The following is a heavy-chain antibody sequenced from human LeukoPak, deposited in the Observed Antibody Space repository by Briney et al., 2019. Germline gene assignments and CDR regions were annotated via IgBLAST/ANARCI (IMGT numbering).Heavy chain of an antibody. V-gene: IGHV4-39*01. Sequence: PSETLSLTCTVSGGSISSSSYYWGWIRQPPGKGLEWIGSIYYSGSTYYNPSLKSRVTISVDTSKNQFSLKLSSVTAADTAVYYCAISIREYDILTGHPTPIDYWGQGTLVTVSS. CDR1: GGSISSSSYY. CDR3: AISIREYDILTGHPTPIDY. J-gene: IGHJ4*02. D-gene: IGHD3-9*01. CDR2: IYYSGST.